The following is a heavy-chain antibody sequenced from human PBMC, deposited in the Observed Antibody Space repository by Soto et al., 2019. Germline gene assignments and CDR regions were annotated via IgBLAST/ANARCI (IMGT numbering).Heavy chain of an antibody. J-gene: IGHJ4*02. CDR2: ISGSGGST. V-gene: IGHV3-23*01. CDR3: AKVPYDFWSGYYPPLYFDY. D-gene: IGHD3-3*01. Sequence: GGSLRLSCASSGFTFSSYVMSWVRQAPGKGLEWVSGISGSGGSTYYADSVKGRFTISRDNSKNTLYLQMNSLRAEDTAVYYCAKVPYDFWSGYYPPLYFDYWGQGTLVTVSS. CDR1: GFTFSSYV.